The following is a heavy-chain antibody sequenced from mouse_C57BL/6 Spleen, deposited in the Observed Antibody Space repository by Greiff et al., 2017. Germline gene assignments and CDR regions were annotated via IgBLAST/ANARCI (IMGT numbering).Heavy chain of an antibody. J-gene: IGHJ1*03. V-gene: IGHV7-3*01. CDR1: GFTFTDYY. CDR2: IRNKANGYTT. Sequence: EVNLVESGGGLVQPGGSLSLSCAASGFTFTDYYMSWVRQPPGKALEWLGFIRNKANGYTTEYSASVKGRFTISRDNSQSILYLQMNALRAEDSATYYCARYDTTVVATDWYFDVWGTGTTVTVSS. D-gene: IGHD1-1*01. CDR3: ARYDTTVVATDWYFDV.